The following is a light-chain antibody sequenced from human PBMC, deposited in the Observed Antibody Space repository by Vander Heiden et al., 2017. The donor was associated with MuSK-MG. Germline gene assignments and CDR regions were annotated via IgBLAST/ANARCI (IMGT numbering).Light chain of an antibody. CDR3: QQLNSFAIT. V-gene: IGKV1-9*01. CDR1: RGITTY. J-gene: IGKJ3*01. CDR2: GAS. Sequence: IQLTQSPPFLSASVGDRVTITCRASRGITTYLAWYQQKPGKAPKLLIYGASTLQSGVPSRFSGSGSGTEFTLTISSLQPEDFATYYCQQLNSFAITFGHGTKVDIK.